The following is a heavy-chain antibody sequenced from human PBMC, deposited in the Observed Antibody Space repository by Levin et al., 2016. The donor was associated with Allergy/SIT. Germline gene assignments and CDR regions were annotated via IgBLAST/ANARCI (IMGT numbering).Heavy chain of an antibody. Sequence: SVKVSCKASGGTFSSYAISWVRQAPGQGLEWMGGIIPIFGTANYAQKFQGRVTITADESTSTAYMELSSLRSEDTAVYYCARAQTIPLTTMIVAFDPWGQGTLVTVSS. J-gene: IGHJ5*02. CDR1: GGTFSSYA. V-gene: IGHV1-69*13. CDR2: IIPIFGTA. D-gene: IGHD3-22*01. CDR3: ARAQTIPLTTMIVAFDP.